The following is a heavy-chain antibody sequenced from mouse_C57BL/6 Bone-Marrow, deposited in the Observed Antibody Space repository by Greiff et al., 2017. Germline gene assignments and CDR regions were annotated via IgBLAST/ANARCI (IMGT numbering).Heavy chain of an antibody. CDR2: IDPSDSYT. J-gene: IGHJ2*01. Sequence: VQLQQPGAELVKPGASVKLSCKASGYTFTSYWMQWVKQRPGQGLEWIGEIDPSDSYTNYNQKFKGKATLTVDTSSSTAYMQLSSLTSEDSAVYYCARWQTAQARFDYWGQGTTLTVSS. V-gene: IGHV1-50*01. CDR1: GYTFTSYW. D-gene: IGHD3-2*02. CDR3: ARWQTAQARFDY.